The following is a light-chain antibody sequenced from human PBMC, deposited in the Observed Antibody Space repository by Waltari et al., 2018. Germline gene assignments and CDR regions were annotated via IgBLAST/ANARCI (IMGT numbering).Light chain of an antibody. J-gene: IGKJ4*01. CDR2: AAS. V-gene: IGKV1-9*01. CDR3: QQLNSYPIT. CDR1: QGIRSY. Sequence: QLTPPPSSLSASAGDRVPITCRASQGIRSYLAWYQQKPGKAPKLLIYAASTLQSGVPERFSGSGSGTDFTLTISRLQPEDFATYYCQQLNSYPITFGGGTKVEIK.